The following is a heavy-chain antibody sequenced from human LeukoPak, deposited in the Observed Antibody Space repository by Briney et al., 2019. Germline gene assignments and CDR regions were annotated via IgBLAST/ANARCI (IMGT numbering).Heavy chain of an antibody. CDR1: AFTFTNYA. Sequence: GGSLRLSCAASAFTFTNYAMSWVRQAPGKGLEWVSGISGSGASTYYADSVKGRFTISRDNFKNTLYLQMKSLRAEDTAVYYCAKGGSSAYLGGIDYWGQGTLVTVSS. J-gene: IGHJ4*02. CDR2: ISGSGAST. D-gene: IGHD3-22*01. V-gene: IGHV3-23*01. CDR3: AKGGSSAYLGGIDY.